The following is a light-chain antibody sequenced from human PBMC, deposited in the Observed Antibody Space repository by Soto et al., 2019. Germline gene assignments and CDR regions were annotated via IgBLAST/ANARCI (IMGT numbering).Light chain of an antibody. CDR3: QQYNTYPLT. CDR2: DAS. J-gene: IGKJ4*01. CDR1: QSISSW. V-gene: IGKV1-5*01. Sequence: DIQMTQSPSTLSASVGDRVTITCRASQSISSWLAWYQQKPGKVPKLLIYDASSLQSGVPSRFSGSGSGTEFTITISSLQPDDSATDFCQQYNTYPLTFGGGTKVEI.